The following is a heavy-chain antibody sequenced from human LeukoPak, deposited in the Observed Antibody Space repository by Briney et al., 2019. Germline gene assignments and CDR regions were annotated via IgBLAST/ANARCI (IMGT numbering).Heavy chain of an antibody. V-gene: IGHV1-69*06. CDR1: GGTFSSYA. CDR2: IIPIFGTA. J-gene: IGHJ4*02. CDR3: ARGGYMGSGPDY. D-gene: IGHD2-15*01. Sequence: SVKVSCKASGGTFSSYAISWVRQAPGQGLEWMGGIIPIFGTANYAQKFQGRVTITADKSTSTAYMELSSLRAEDTALYYCARGGYMGSGPDYWGQGTLVTVSS.